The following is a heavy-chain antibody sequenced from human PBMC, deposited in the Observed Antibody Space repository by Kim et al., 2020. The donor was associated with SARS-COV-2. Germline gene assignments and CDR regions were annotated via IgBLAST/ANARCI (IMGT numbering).Heavy chain of an antibody. D-gene: IGHD3-22*01. CDR2: ISGSDGRK. V-gene: IGHV3-23*01. J-gene: IGHJ4*02. CDR1: GFTVRNYA. CDR3: AKSSIMIVVGDYFDH. Sequence: GGSLRLSCAASGFTVRNYAMSWVRQAPGKGLEWVSGISGSDGRKYYADSVKGRFTVSRDSSKNTLFLQMNSLRAEDTALYYCAKSSIMIVVGDYFDHWGQGTPVTVSS.